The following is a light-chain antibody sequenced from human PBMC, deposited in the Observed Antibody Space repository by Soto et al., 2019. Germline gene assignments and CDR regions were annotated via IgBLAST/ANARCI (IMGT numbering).Light chain of an antibody. V-gene: IGLV1-40*01. Sequence: QPVLTQPPSVSGAPGQRVTISCTGNSSNIGAGYDVHWYQQLPGTAPKLLIYGNSNRPSGVPDRFSGSKSGTSASLAITGLQAEDEADYYYQSYDSSLGGSVFGTGTKVTVL. CDR2: GNS. CDR3: QSYDSSLGGSV. J-gene: IGLJ1*01. CDR1: SSNIGAGYD.